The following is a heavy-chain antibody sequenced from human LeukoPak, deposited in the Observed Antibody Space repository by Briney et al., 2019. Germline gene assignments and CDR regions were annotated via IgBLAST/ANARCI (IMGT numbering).Heavy chain of an antibody. D-gene: IGHD5-24*01. CDR1: GFTFSTYA. CDR3: AKDIHKMATPGGYFDY. V-gene: IGHV3-23*01. Sequence: GGSLRLSCAASGFTFSTYAMNWVRQAPGKGLEWVSAISGSGGSTYYADSVKGRFTISRDNSKNSLYLQMNSLRTEDTALYYCAKDIHKMATPGGYFDYWGQGTLVTVSS. CDR2: ISGSGGST. J-gene: IGHJ4*02.